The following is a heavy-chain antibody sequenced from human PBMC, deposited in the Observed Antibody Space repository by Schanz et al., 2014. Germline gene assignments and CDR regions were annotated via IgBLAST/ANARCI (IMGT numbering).Heavy chain of an antibody. CDR3: AKDSTHIDIVLVPTAIDY. D-gene: IGHD2-2*01. CDR2: ISGSGGST. Sequence: VQLLQFGGGLVQPGRSLRLSCTASGFTFSTYAMSWVRQAPGKGLEWVSAISGSGGSTYYADSVKGRFTISRDNSKNTLYLHMNTLRSEDTAVYYCAKDSTHIDIVLVPTAIDYWGQGTLVTVSS. V-gene: IGHV3-23*01. J-gene: IGHJ4*02. CDR1: GFTFSTYA.